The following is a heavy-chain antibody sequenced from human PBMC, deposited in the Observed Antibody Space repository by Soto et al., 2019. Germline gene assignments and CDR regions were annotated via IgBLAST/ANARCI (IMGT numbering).Heavy chain of an antibody. CDR3: ARSTEGYSYGAYFDY. CDR1: GGPVSSGSYY. D-gene: IGHD5-18*01. CDR2: IYYSGST. J-gene: IGHJ4*02. Sequence: SETLSLTCTVSGGPVSSGSYYWSWIRQPPGKGLEWIGYIYYSGSTNYNPSLKSRVTISVDTSKNQFSLKLSSVTAADTAVYYCARSTEGYSYGAYFDYWGQGTLVTVSS. V-gene: IGHV4-61*01.